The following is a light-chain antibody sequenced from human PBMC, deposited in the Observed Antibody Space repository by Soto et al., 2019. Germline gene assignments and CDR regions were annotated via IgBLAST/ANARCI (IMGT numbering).Light chain of an antibody. CDR3: QQYNSYWT. Sequence: IQITQYSSTLSASLGDRVTVPFRASQSISSWLAWYQQKPGKAPKLLIYKASSLESGVPSRFSGSGSGTEFTLTISSLQPDDFATYYCQQYNSYWTFGQGTKVDI. J-gene: IGKJ1*01. CDR2: KAS. CDR1: QSISSW. V-gene: IGKV1-5*03.